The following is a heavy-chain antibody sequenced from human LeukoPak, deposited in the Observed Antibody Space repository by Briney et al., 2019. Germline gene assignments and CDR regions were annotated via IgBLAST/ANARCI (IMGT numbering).Heavy chain of an antibody. D-gene: IGHD6-19*01. CDR1: GGSISSYY. CDR3: ARDPSNTSGWKTWFDP. Sequence: PSETLFLTCTVSGGSISSYYWSWIRQPAGKGLEWIGRIYTSGSTNYNPSLKSRVTMSVDTSKNQFSLKLSSVTAADTAVYYCARDPSNTSGWKTWFDPWGQGTLVTVSS. CDR2: IYTSGST. V-gene: IGHV4-4*07. J-gene: IGHJ5*02.